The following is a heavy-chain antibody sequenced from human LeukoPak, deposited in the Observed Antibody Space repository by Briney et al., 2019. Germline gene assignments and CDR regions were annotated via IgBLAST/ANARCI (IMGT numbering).Heavy chain of an antibody. J-gene: IGHJ3*02. D-gene: IGHD1-26*01. CDR2: FDPEDGET. CDR3: APSIVGATTFAFDI. Sequence: GASVKVSCKVSGYTLTELSMHWVRQAPGKGLEWMGGFDPEDGETIYAQKFQGRVTMTEDTSTDTAYMELSSLRSEDTAVYYCAPSIVGATTFAFDIWGQGTMVTVSS. CDR1: GYTLTELS. V-gene: IGHV1-24*01.